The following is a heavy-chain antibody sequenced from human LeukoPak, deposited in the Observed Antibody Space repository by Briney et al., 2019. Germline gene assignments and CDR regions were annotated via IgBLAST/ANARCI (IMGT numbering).Heavy chain of an antibody. J-gene: IGHJ5*02. CDR2: IIPIFGTA. Sequence: SVKVSCKASGGTFSSYAISWVRQAPGQGLEWMGGIIPIFGTANHAQKFQGRVTITADESTSTAYMELSSLRSEDTAVYYCARGFLVYDILTGYFPWGQGTLVTVSS. D-gene: IGHD3-9*01. V-gene: IGHV1-69*13. CDR3: ARGFLVYDILTGYFP. CDR1: GGTFSSYA.